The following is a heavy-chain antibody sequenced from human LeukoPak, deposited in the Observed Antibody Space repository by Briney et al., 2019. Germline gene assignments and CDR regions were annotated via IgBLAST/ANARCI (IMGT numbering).Heavy chain of an antibody. CDR3: ARAREVVGATRGWFDP. Sequence: ASVKVSCEASGYTFTSYDINWVRQATGQGLEGMGWMNPNSGNTGYAQKFQGRVTITRNTSISTAYMELSSLRSEDTAVYYCARAREVVGATRGWFDPWGQGTLVTVSS. D-gene: IGHD1-26*01. CDR2: MNPNSGNT. V-gene: IGHV1-8*03. J-gene: IGHJ5*02. CDR1: GYTFTSYD.